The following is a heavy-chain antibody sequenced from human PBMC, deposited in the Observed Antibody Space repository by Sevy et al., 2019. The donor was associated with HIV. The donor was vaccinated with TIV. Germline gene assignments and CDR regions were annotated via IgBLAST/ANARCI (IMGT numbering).Heavy chain of an antibody. CDR3: AKEGYESSGYYH. CDR1: GFTFSSYA. J-gene: IGHJ5*02. Sequence: GGSLRLSCAASGFTFSSYAMTWVRQAPGKGLEWVSAISGSVGYTYYADSVKGRFTISRDNSKKTLDLQMHSLRAEDTAVYYCAKEGYESSGYYHWGQGTLVTVSS. V-gene: IGHV3-23*01. D-gene: IGHD3-22*01. CDR2: ISGSVGYT.